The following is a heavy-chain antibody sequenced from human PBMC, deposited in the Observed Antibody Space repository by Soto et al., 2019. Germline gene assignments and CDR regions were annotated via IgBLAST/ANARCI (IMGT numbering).Heavy chain of an antibody. D-gene: IGHD3-22*01. V-gene: IGHV1-69*01. J-gene: IGHJ3*02. Sequence: QVQLVQSGAEVKKPGSSVKVSCKASGGTFSSYAISWVRQAPGQGLESMGGIIPIFGTANYAQKFQGRVTITADESTSTAYMELSSMRSEDTAVYYCARLFPTEYDSSGNDAFDIWGQGTMVTVSS. CDR3: ARLFPTEYDSSGNDAFDI. CDR1: GGTFSSYA. CDR2: IIPIFGTA.